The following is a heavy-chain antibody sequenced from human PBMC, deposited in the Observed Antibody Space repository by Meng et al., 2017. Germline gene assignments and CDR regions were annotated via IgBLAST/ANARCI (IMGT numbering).Heavy chain of an antibody. V-gene: IGHV1-2*06. CDR3: ARDEDISAAGKLFGDY. CDR1: GYNFPDYY. CDR2: INPKSGDT. D-gene: IGHD6-25*01. Sequence: VSVKVSCKPSGYNFPDYYIHWVRRAPGQGLEWMGRINPKSGDTHYAQKFQARVTVTGDTSISTAYMELSGLRSDDTAMYYCARDEDISAAGKLFGDYWGQGTLVTVSS. J-gene: IGHJ4*02.